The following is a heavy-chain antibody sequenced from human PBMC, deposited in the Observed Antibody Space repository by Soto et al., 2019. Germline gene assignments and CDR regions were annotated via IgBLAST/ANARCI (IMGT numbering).Heavy chain of an antibody. J-gene: IGHJ5*02. Sequence: SETLSLTCTVSGGSISSGGYYWSWIRQHPGKGLEWIGYIYYSGSTYYNPSLKSRVTISVDTSKNQFSLKLSSVTAADTAVYYCARVDDVAVDGEGWLDPWGQGTLVTVYS. V-gene: IGHV4-31*03. CDR2: IYYSGST. CDR3: ARVDDVAVDGEGWLDP. D-gene: IGHD6-19*01. CDR1: GGSISSGGYY.